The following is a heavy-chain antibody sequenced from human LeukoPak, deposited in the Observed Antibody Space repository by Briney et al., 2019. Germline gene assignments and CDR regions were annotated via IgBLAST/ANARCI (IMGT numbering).Heavy chain of an antibody. CDR3: TRDLMDYDVSTGLHHYYMDV. Sequence: PRRSLRLSCAASGFTFSSYGMHWVRQAPGKGLEWVSGISWNSGSIGYADSVKGRFTISRDNAKNTLYLQMNTLRVEDTAVYYCTRDLMDYDVSTGLHHYYMDVWGQGTTVTVSS. D-gene: IGHD3-9*01. J-gene: IGHJ6*02. CDR2: ISWNSGSI. CDR1: GFTFSSYG. V-gene: IGHV3-9*01.